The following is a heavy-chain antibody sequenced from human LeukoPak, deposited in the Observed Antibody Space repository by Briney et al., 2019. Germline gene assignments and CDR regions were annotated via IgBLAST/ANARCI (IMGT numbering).Heavy chain of an antibody. D-gene: IGHD2-15*01. CDR3: ARDLVVGDAFDI. CDR1: GVSFSSYW. J-gene: IGHJ3*02. Sequence: GGSLRLSCAASGVSFSSYWMSWVRQAPGKGLEWVANIKQDGSEKYYVDSVKGRFTISRDNAKNSLYLQMNSLSAEDTAVYYCARDLVVGDAFDIWGQGTMVTVSS. CDR2: IKQDGSEK. V-gene: IGHV3-7*01.